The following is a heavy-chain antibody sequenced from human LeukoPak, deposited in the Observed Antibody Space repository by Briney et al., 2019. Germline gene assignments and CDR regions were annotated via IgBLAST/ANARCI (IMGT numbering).Heavy chain of an antibody. CDR2: IYTSGST. V-gene: IGHV4-4*07. CDR1: GGSISSYY. D-gene: IGHD4-17*01. Sequence: PSETLSLTCTVSGGSISSYYWSWTRQPAGKGLEWIGRIYTSGSTNYNPSLKSRVTMSVDTSKNQFSLKLSSVTAADTAVYYCARDRRVTTFHWFDPWGQGTLVTVSS. CDR3: ARDRRVTTFHWFDP. J-gene: IGHJ5*02.